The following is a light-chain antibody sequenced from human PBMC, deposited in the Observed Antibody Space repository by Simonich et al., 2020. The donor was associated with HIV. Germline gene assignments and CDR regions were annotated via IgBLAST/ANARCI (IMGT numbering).Light chain of an antibody. V-gene: IGKV1-9*01. J-gene: IGKJ1*01. CDR3: QQYNSYTWT. Sequence: DIQLTQSPSFLSASVGDRVTITCPASQGISSYFAWYQQKPGKAPKLLIYAASTLQSGVPSRFSGSGSGTEFTLTISSLQPEDFATYFCQQYNSYTWTFGQGTKVEIK. CDR2: AAS. CDR1: QGISSY.